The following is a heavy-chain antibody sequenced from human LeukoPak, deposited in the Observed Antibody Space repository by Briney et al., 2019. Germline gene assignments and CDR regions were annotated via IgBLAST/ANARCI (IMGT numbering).Heavy chain of an antibody. CDR3: ASSLIDYCSSTSCYGWFDP. Sequence: SETLSLTCTVSGGSFSSYYWSSIRQPPEKGLEWIGNIYYSGSTNYNPSLKSRVTISVDTSKNQFSLKLSSVTAADTAVYYCASSLIDYCSSTSCYGWFDPWGQGTLVTVSS. V-gene: IGHV4-59*01. CDR2: IYYSGST. D-gene: IGHD2-2*01. J-gene: IGHJ5*02. CDR1: GGSFSSYY.